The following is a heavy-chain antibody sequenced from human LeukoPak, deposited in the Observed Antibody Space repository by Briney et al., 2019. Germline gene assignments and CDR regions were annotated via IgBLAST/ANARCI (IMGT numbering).Heavy chain of an antibody. CDR3: AKQLGYCSDGSCYFPY. CDR2: ISNNGGYT. J-gene: IGHJ4*02. CDR1: GFTFSSSA. V-gene: IGHV3-23*01. D-gene: IGHD2-15*01. Sequence: GGSLRLSCAASGFTFSSSAMSWVRQAPGKGLEWVSAISNNGGYTYYADSVQGRFTISRDNSKSRLCLQMNSLRAEDTAVYYCAKQLGYCSDGSCYFPYWGQGTLVTVSS.